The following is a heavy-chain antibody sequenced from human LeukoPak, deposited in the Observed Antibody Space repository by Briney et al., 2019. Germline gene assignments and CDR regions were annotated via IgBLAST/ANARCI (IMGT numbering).Heavy chain of an antibody. V-gene: IGHV3-48*01. D-gene: IGHD3-16*01. CDR2: ITSGSSTI. J-gene: IGHJ4*02. CDR3: ARDGGGDY. CDR1: GFTFSLYS. Sequence: GGSLRLSCAASGFTFSLYSMNWVRQAPGKGLEWVSYITSGSSTIYYADSVKGRFTISRDNAKNSLFLQMNSLRAEDTAVYYCARDGGGDYWGQGTLVTVSS.